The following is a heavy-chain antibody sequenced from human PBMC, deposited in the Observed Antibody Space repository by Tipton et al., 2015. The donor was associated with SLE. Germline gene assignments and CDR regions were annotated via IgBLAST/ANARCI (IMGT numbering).Heavy chain of an antibody. CDR2: IYTSGTT. J-gene: IGHJ6*03. CDR1: GDSISSYY. CDR3: TSASYYYDSNNSYRYMDV. V-gene: IGHV4-4*08. D-gene: IGHD3-22*01. Sequence: TLSLTCSVSGDSISSYYWTWIRQPPGKGLEWIGYIYTSGTTDYNPSFWGRATISADTSGNQFSLKLTSVTAADTAVYYCTSASYYYDSNNSYRYMDVWGKGTTVTVSS.